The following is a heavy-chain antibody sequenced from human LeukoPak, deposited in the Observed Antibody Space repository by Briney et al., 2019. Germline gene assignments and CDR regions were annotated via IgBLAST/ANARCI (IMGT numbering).Heavy chain of an antibody. J-gene: IGHJ5*02. CDR2: IYRGGGT. CDR3: AREINGDPRSFDP. V-gene: IGHV3-66*01. D-gene: IGHD2-21*02. CDR1: GFTVSTNY. Sequence: GGSLSPSPAASGFTVSTNYISWVRQAPGKGLEWVSVIYRGGGTYYADSVKDRFTISRDNSKNTVYLQMNSLRADDTAVYYCAREINGDPRSFDPWGQAGILSVSS.